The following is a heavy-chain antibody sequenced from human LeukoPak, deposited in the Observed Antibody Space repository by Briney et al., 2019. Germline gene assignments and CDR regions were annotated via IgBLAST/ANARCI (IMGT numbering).Heavy chain of an antibody. CDR1: GGTFSSYA. Sequence: SVKVSCKASGGTFSSYAISWVRQAPGQGLEWMGRIIPIFGIANYAQKFQGRVTITADKSTSTAYMELSSLRAEDTAVYYCARDLAVAGTLDGMDVWGQGTTVTVSS. V-gene: IGHV1-69*04. CDR3: ARDLAVAGTLDGMDV. J-gene: IGHJ6*02. D-gene: IGHD6-19*01. CDR2: IIPIFGIA.